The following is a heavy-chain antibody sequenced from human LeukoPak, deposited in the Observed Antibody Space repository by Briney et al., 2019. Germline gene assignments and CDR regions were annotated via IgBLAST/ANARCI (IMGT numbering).Heavy chain of an antibody. D-gene: IGHD4-23*01. CDR3: ARDYGGHFDY. V-gene: IGHV4-38-2*02. CDR2: IYHSGST. CDR1: GYSISSGYY. Sequence: SETLSLTCTVSGYSISSGYYWGWIRQPPGKGLEWIGSIYHSGSTYYNPSLKSRVTISVDTSKNQFSLKLSSVTAADTAVYYCARDYGGHFDYWGQGTLVTVSS. J-gene: IGHJ4*02.